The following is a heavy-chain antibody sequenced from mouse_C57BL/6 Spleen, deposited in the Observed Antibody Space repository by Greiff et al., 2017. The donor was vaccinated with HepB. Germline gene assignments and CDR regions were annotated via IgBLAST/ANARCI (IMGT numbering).Heavy chain of an antibody. CDR2: ISSGGSYT. CDR3: ARHLSYYGSSYGYFDV. V-gene: IGHV5-6*01. J-gene: IGHJ1*03. D-gene: IGHD1-1*01. Sequence: EVQLVESGGDLVKPGGSLKLSCAASGFTFSSYGMSWVRQTPDKRLEWVATISSGGSYTYYPDSVKGRFTISRDNAKNTLYLQMSSLKSEDTAMYYCARHLSYYGSSYGYFDVWGTGTTVTVSS. CDR1: GFTFSSYG.